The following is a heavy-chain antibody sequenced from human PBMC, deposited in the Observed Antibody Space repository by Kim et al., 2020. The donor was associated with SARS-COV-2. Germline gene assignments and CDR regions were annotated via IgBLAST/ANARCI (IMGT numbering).Heavy chain of an antibody. CDR2: ISWSRGAT. CDR1: GFTFGDYA. V-gene: IGHV3-9*01. J-gene: IGHJ4*02. CDR3: VKERFGGWYEGNFDC. Sequence: GGSLRLSCAASGFTFGDYAMHWVRQAPGKGLEWVSGISWSRGATDYADSVKGRFTISRDNAKNSLYLHMTSLRPEDTAFYYCVKERFGGWYEGNFDCWGQETLLTVSS. D-gene: IGHD6-19*01.